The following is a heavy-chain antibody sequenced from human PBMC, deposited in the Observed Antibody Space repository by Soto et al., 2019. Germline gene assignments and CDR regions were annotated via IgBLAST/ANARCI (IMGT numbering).Heavy chain of an antibody. CDR3: ARGADCSSTSCYFNWFDP. V-gene: IGHV1-18*01. CDR1: GYTFTSYG. CDR2: ISAYNGNT. D-gene: IGHD2-2*01. J-gene: IGHJ5*02. Sequence: ASVKVSCKASGYTFTSYGISWVRQAPGQGLEWMGWISAYNGNTNYAQKLQGRVTMTTDTSTSTAYMELRSLRSDDTAVYYCARGADCSSTSCYFNWFDPWGQGTLVTVPS.